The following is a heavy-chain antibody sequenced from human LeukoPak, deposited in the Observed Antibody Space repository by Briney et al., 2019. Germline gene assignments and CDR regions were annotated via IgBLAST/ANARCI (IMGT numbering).Heavy chain of an antibody. CDR1: GFPFSSYP. D-gene: IGHD6-19*01. V-gene: IGHV3-30-3*01. CDR3: ATPYTSGWSLYFDN. Sequence: QPGGSLRLSCAASGFPFSSYPMHWVRQAPGKGLEWVAVMSYNGANKYYADSVKGRFTISRDNSKNTLYLQMNGLRAEETAMYYCATPYTSGWSLYFDNWGQGTLVTVSS. CDR2: MSYNGANK. J-gene: IGHJ4*02.